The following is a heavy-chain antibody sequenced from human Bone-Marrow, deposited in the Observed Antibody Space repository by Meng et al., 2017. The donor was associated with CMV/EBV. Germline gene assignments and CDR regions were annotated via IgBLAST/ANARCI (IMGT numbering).Heavy chain of an antibody. J-gene: IGHJ6*02. CDR3: ARGGIGYYYYDMDV. D-gene: IGHD3-10*01. CDR2: IIPILGIA. V-gene: IGHV1-69*10. Sequence: SVKVSCKASGGTFSSYAISWVRQAPGQGLEWMGGIIPILGIANYAQKFQGRVTITADKSTSTAYMELSSLRSEDTAVYYCARGGIGYYYYDMDVWGQGTRVTVSS. CDR1: GGTFSSYA.